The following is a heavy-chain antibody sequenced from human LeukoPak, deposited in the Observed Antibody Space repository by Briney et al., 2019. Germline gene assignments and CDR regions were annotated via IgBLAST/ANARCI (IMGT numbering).Heavy chain of an antibody. CDR1: GFSISTYG. CDR2: LWYDGVNT. V-gene: IGHV3-33*01. D-gene: IGHD6-13*01. Sequence: GGSLRLSCAASGFSISTYGMHWVRQAPGKGLEWVAVLWYDGVNTYYTDSVKGRFTISRDNSKNTLYLQMNSLRAEDAAVYYCARAQDSSSWYLDSWGQGTLVTVSS. J-gene: IGHJ4*02. CDR3: ARAQDSSSWYLDS.